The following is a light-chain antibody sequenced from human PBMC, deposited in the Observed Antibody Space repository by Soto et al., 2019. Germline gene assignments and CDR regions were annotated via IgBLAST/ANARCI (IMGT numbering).Light chain of an antibody. CDR1: QSVSSSY. CDR3: QQYNSYCT. Sequence: EIVLTQSPGTLSLSPGERATLSCRASQSVSSSYLAWYQQKPGQAPRLLIYGASSRATGIPDRFSGSGSGTDFTLTISSLQPEDFATYYCQQYNSYCTFGQGTKVDIK. CDR2: GAS. J-gene: IGKJ1*01. V-gene: IGKV3-20*01.